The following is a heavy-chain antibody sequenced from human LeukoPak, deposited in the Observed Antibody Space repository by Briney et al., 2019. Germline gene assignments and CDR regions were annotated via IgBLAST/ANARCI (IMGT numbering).Heavy chain of an antibody. CDR3: ARGSVFLVLDP. V-gene: IGHV3-53*01. Sequence: GGSLRLSCAASGFTVSSNYMSWVRQAPGKGLEWVSVIYSGGSTYYADSVKGRFTISRDNSKNTLYLQMNSLRAEDTAVYYCARGSVFLVLDPWGQGTLVTVSS. J-gene: IGHJ5*02. CDR2: IYSGGST. D-gene: IGHD3-10*01. CDR1: GFTVSSNY.